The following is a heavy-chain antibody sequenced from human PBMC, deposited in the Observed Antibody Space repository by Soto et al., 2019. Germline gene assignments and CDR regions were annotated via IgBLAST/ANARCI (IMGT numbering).Heavy chain of an antibody. CDR2: ISPFNGHT. D-gene: IGHD1-26*01. V-gene: IGHV1-18*01. CDR3: ARDAGGGSYLAY. Sequence: QVQLVQSGGEVKRPGASVKVSCKPSGYTFTNYVIDWVRQAPGQGLEWMGWISPFNGHTKYAQEFQGRVTLTTDTSTSTAYMELTSLRFDDTAVYYCARDAGGGSYLAYWGQGTLVTVSS. J-gene: IGHJ4*02. CDR1: GYTFTNYV.